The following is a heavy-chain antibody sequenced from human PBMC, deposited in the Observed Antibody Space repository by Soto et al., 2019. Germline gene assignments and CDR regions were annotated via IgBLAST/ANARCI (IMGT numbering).Heavy chain of an antibody. J-gene: IGHJ3*02. D-gene: IGHD3-10*01. CDR2: TYYRSKWYN. CDR1: GDSVSSNSAA. CDR3: ARDTRSVLWFGESPLLDAFDI. Sequence: PSQTLSLTCAISGDSVSSNSAAWNWIRQSPSRGLEWLGRTYYRSKWYNDYAVSVKSRITINPDTSKNQFSLQLNSVTPEDTAVYYCARDTRSVLWFGESPLLDAFDIWGQGTMVTVSS. V-gene: IGHV6-1*01.